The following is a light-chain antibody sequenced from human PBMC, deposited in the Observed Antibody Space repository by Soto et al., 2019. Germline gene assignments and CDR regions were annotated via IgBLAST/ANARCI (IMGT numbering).Light chain of an antibody. V-gene: IGLV1-51*02. Sequence: QSVLTQSPSVSAAPGQEVTMSCSGSNSNIGNNYVSWYQQLPGTAPKLLIYENNKRPSGIPDRFSGSKSGTSATLGISGLQTGDEADYYCGTWDSSLNAGVFGGGTKVTVL. CDR3: GTWDSSLNAGV. CDR1: NSNIGNNY. J-gene: IGLJ2*01. CDR2: ENN.